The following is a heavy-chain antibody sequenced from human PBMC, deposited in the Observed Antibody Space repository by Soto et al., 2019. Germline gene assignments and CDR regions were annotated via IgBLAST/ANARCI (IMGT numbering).Heavy chain of an antibody. CDR1: GCSISNYY. D-gene: IGHD4-17*01. V-gene: IGHV4-59*01. CDR3: ARRLPAEPYFDY. CDR2: LHTTGST. Sequence: PXETLSLTCAVSGCSISNYYWSWIRRPPGKGLEWIAYLHTTGSTNSNPSLNGRVTMSLDTSRNQFSLRLSSLTAADTAVYYCARRLPAEPYFDYWGRGTLVTVSS. J-gene: IGHJ4*02.